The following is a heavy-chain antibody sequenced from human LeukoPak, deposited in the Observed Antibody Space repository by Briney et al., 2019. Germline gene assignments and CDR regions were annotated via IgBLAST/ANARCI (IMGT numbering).Heavy chain of an antibody. J-gene: IGHJ6*03. CDR2: ISAYNGNT. V-gene: IGHV1-18*01. Sequence: GASVKVSCKASGYTFTSYGISWARQAPGQGLEWMGWISAYNGNTNYAQKLQGRITMTTDTSTSTAYMELRSLRSDDTAVYYCARVYTIFGVAKGYYMDVWGKGTTVTVSS. D-gene: IGHD3-3*01. CDR1: GYTFTSYG. CDR3: ARVYTIFGVAKGYYMDV.